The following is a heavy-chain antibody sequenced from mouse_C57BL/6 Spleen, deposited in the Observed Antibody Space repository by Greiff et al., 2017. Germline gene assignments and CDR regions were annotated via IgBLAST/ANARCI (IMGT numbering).Heavy chain of an antibody. CDR2: IDPEDGDT. CDR1: GFNIKDYY. D-gene: IGHD1-1*01. Sequence: VQLQQSGAELVKPGASVKLSCTASGFNIKDYYMHWVKQRPEQGLEWLGRIDPEDGDTKNAPKFKGKATITADTSTKPAYRQLSSLTSEDTAVYYCARCPYYNGSSYWYFDVWGTGTPVTVSS. J-gene: IGHJ1*03. CDR3: ARCPYYNGSSYWYFDV. V-gene: IGHV14-2*01.